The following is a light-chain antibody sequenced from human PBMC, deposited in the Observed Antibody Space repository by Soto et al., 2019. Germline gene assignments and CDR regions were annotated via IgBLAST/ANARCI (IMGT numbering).Light chain of an antibody. V-gene: IGLV2-23*01. CDR1: VSDVGSFGP. Sequence: QSALTQPASVSGSPGQSITISCTGSVSDVGSFGPVSWYQQHPGQVPKLIIYEGNRRPSGVSSRFSGSKSGNTASLTISGLQADDEADYYCQSYDRSLSGSVFGGGTKLTVL. J-gene: IGLJ3*02. CDR2: EGN. CDR3: QSYDRSLSGSV.